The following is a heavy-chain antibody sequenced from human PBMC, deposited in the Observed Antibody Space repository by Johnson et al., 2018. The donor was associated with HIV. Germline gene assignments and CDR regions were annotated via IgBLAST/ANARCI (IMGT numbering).Heavy chain of an antibody. D-gene: IGHD1-26*01. V-gene: IGHV3-20*04. Sequence: VQLVESGGVVVQPGGSLRLSCAASGFTFNDYGMSWVRHVPGKGLEWVSGINWNGGSKGYADSVKGRFTISRDNAKNSLYLQMNSLTVEDTALYYCAKDRALGWELIGAFDLWGQGTMVTVSS. CDR1: GFTFNDYG. J-gene: IGHJ3*01. CDR3: AKDRALGWELIGAFDL. CDR2: INWNGGSK.